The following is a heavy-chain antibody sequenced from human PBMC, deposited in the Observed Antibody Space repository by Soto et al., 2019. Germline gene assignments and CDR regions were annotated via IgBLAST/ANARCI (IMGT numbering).Heavy chain of an antibody. CDR1: GYSFTTYW. CDR3: ARPNGPRHYYYGMDV. V-gene: IGHV5-51*01. CDR2: IYPGDSDT. Sequence: GESLKISCKGSGYSFTTYWIGWVRQMPGKGLEWMGIIYPGDSDTRYSPCFQGQGTISADKAISTAYLQWSSLQASDTAMYYCARPNGPRHYYYGMDVWGQGTTVTVSS. D-gene: IGHD1-1*01. J-gene: IGHJ6*02.